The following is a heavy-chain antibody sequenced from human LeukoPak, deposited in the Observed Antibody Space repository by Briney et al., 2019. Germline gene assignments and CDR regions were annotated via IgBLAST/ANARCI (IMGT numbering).Heavy chain of an antibody. CDR1: GGSFSGYY. V-gene: IGHV4-34*01. CDR2: INHSGST. CDR3: ARGTLYSGWSYYFDY. J-gene: IGHJ4*02. D-gene: IGHD6-19*01. Sequence: SETLSLTCAVYGGSFSGYYWSWIRQPPGKGLEWIGEINHSGSTNYNPSLKSRVTISVDTSKNQFSLKLSSVTAADTAMYYCARGTLYSGWSYYFDYWGQGSQVTVSS.